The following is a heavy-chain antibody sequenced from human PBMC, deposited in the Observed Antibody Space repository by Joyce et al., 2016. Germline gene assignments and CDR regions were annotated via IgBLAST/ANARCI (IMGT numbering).Heavy chain of an antibody. Sequence: EVQLVEYGGGLVQPGGSLRLSCAASGIIFSNKEMNWVRQAPGNGVEWISSINSDDSRIHYADSVRGRFTISRDNARNSLFLEMNSLRVEDTAMYYCTTPSCANWGQGSLVTVSS. CDR3: TTPSCAN. CDR2: INSDDSRI. J-gene: IGHJ4*02. V-gene: IGHV3-48*03. CDR1: GIIFSNKE. D-gene: IGHD2-2*01.